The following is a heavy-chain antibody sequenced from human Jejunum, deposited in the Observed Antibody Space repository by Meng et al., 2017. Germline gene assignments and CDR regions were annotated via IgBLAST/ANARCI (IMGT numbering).Heavy chain of an antibody. V-gene: IGHV3-30*01. Sequence: QVQLVESGGGVVHAARSLRLSCTASGFTFRSFAMQWVRQAPGKGLEWVAVISYDGSNNYYADSVMGRFTISRDNSKNTLYLEMNSLRPEDTAVYYCVYGPDYWGQGTLVTVSS. CDR1: GFTFRSFA. J-gene: IGHJ4*02. CDR3: VYGPDY. CDR2: ISYDGSNN. D-gene: IGHD2/OR15-2a*01.